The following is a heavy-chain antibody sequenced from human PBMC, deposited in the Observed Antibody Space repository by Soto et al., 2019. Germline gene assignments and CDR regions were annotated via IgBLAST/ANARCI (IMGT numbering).Heavy chain of an antibody. V-gene: IGHV3-30*18. J-gene: IGHJ4*02. Sequence: QVQLVESGGGVVQPGRSLRLSCAASGFTCSSYGMHWVRQAPGKGLEWVAVISYDGSNKYYADSVKGRFTISRDNSKNTLYLQMNSLRAEDTAVYYFAKDHGYDSSGYLGYWGQGTLVTVSS. CDR1: GFTCSSYG. CDR3: AKDHGYDSSGYLGY. D-gene: IGHD3-22*01. CDR2: ISYDGSNK.